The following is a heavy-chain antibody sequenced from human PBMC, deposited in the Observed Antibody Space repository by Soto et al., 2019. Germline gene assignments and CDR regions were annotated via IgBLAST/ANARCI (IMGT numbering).Heavy chain of an antibody. CDR3: ARDSFRSGWYTGFWFDP. Sequence: ASVKVSCKASGYTFTSYGISWVRQAPGQGLEWMGWISAYNGNTNYAQKLQGRVTMTTDTYTSTAYMELRSLRSDDTAVYYCARDSFRSGWYTGFWFDPWGQGTLVTVSS. V-gene: IGHV1-18*04. J-gene: IGHJ5*02. D-gene: IGHD6-19*01. CDR1: GYTFTSYG. CDR2: ISAYNGNT.